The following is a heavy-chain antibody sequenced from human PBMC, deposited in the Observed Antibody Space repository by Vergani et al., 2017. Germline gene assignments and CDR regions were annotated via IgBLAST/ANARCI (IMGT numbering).Heavy chain of an antibody. CDR1: GFTFSSYSMN. Sequence: VQLVESGGGLVKPGGSLRLSCAASGFTFSSYSMNWVRQPPGKGLEWIGSIYYSGSTYYNPSLKSRVTISVDTSKNQFSLKLSSVTAADTAVYYCARHGGAYYYDSSGYPTWGQGTLVTVSS. D-gene: IGHD3-22*01. J-gene: IGHJ5*02. CDR3: ARHGGAYYYDSSGYPT. CDR2: IYYSGST. V-gene: IGHV4-39*01.